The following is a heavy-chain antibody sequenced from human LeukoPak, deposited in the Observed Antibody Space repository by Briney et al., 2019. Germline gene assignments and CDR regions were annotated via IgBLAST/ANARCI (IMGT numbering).Heavy chain of an antibody. CDR3: ARSEYSSSDYYMDV. D-gene: IGHD6-6*01. CDR1: GGSISSYY. CDR2: IYSSGST. J-gene: IGHJ6*03. V-gene: IGHV4-59*01. Sequence: SETLSLTCTVSGGSISSYYWSWIRQPPGKGLEWIGYIYSSGSTNYNPSLKSRVTISVDTSKNQFSLKLSSVTAADTAVYYCARSEYSSSDYYMDVWGKGTTVTVSS.